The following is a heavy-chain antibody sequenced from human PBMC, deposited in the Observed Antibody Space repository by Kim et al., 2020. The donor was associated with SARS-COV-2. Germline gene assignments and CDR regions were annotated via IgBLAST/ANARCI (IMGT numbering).Heavy chain of an antibody. CDR1: GASVTSDLHY. J-gene: IGHJ6*01. CDR2: IYTGDIT. Sequence: SETLSLTCDVSGASVTSDLHYWSWVRQPPGKGLEWLAYIYTGDITNYNPSLKSRLTIGVGTSKNQLSLNLESVTPADTAVYYCVRFGFGLSRNDDDVVYYYSMDVGGPGTTVIVSS. V-gene: IGHV4-61*01. D-gene: IGHD1-1*01. CDR3: VRFGFGLSRNDDDVVYYYSMDV.